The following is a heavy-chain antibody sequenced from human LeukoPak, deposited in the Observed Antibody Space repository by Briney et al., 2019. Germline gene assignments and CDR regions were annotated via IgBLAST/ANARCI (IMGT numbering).Heavy chain of an antibody. CDR2: IYTSGST. CDR3: ARVRKLRTRGVMDPLDY. CDR1: GGSISSYY. J-gene: IGHJ4*02. Sequence: SETLSLTCTVSGGSISSYYWSWIRQPAGKGLEWIGRIYTSGSTNYNPSLKSRVTMSVDTSKNQFSLKLSSVTAADTAVYYCARVRKLRTRGVMDPLDYWGQGTLVTVSS. V-gene: IGHV4-4*07. D-gene: IGHD3-10*01.